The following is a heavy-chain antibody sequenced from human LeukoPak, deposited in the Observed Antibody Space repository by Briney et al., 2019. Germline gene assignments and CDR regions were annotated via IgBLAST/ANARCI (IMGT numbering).Heavy chain of an antibody. CDR2: INSDGSST. D-gene: IGHD3-22*01. Sequence: GGSLRLSCAASGFTFSSYWMHWVRQAPGKGLVWVSRINSDGSSTSYADSVKGRFTISRDNAKNTLYLQMNSLRAEDTAVYYCARGSNYYDSSGYLHAFDIWGQGTMVTVSS. V-gene: IGHV3-74*01. J-gene: IGHJ3*02. CDR1: GFTFSSYW. CDR3: ARGSNYYDSSGYLHAFDI.